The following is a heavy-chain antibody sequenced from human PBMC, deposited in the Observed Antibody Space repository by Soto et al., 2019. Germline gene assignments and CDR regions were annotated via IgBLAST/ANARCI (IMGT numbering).Heavy chain of an antibody. CDR1: GYTFTSYG. V-gene: IGHV1-18*01. CDR2: ISAYNGNT. Sequence: QVQLVQSGAEVKKPGASVKVSCKASGYTFTSYGISWVRQAPGQGLEWMGWISAYNGNTNYAQKLQGRVTMTTDTSTRTAYMELRSLRSDDTAVYYGARVGYCSGGSCYLGEIDYWGQGTLVTVSS. CDR3: ARVGYCSGGSCYLGEIDY. J-gene: IGHJ4*02. D-gene: IGHD2-15*01.